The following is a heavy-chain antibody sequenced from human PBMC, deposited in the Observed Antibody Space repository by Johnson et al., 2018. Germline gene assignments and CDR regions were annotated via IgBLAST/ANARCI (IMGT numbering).Heavy chain of an antibody. D-gene: IGHD6-13*01. Sequence: QVQLVQSGGGVVQPGRSLRLSCAASGFTFSSYAMHWVRQAPGKGLEWVAVISSDGSNKYYTDSVKGRFTISRDNSKNTLYLQMNSLRADDTAVYYCARDWVAAAGHEYFQHWGQGTLVTVSS. CDR3: ARDWVAAAGHEYFQH. CDR2: ISSDGSNK. V-gene: IGHV3-30-3*01. CDR1: GFTFSSYA. J-gene: IGHJ1*01.